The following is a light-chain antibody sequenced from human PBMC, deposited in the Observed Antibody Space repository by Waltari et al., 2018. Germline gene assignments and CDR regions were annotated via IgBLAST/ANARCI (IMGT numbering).Light chain of an antibody. J-gene: IGKJ4*01. Sequence: DIQMTQSPSSLAASVGDRVTITCRASQGISKFLAWFRQKPGKAPESLIYGASSLQSGVPSRFSGSGSGTDFTLTINSLQPEDFASYYCQQYKTFPLTFGGGTKVEIK. CDR1: QGISKF. CDR2: GAS. CDR3: QQYKTFPLT. V-gene: IGKV1-16*01.